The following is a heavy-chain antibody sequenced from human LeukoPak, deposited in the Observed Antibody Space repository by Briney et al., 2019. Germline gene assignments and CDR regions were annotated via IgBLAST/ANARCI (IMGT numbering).Heavy chain of an antibody. CDR1: GFTFSDYY. CDR2: TSSTGTTI. V-gene: IGHV3-11*04. Sequence: GGSLRLSCAASGFTFSDYYMSWIRQAPGKGLEWVSYTSSTGTTIYYADSVEGRFTISRDNAKKSVYLQMNSLRAEDTAVYFCARGQWLPKYYFDCWGQGTLVTVSS. D-gene: IGHD6-19*01. CDR3: ARGQWLPKYYFDC. J-gene: IGHJ4*02.